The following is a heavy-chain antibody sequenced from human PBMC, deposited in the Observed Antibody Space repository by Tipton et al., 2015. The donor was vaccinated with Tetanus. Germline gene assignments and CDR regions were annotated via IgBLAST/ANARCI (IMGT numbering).Heavy chain of an antibody. D-gene: IGHD1-1*01. J-gene: IGHJ4*01. V-gene: IGHV4-39*02. CDR1: GGSLSSSDYY. CDR2: VSYSGRT. Sequence: TLSLTCIVSGGSLSSSDYYGAWVRQSPLKGLEWIGSVSYSGRTYYNPSLKSRVTMSVDTSKKDFSVRLTSVTAADTAVYFCARANNDIPKKGPFDFWGRGILVTVSS. CDR3: ARANNDIPKKGPFDF.